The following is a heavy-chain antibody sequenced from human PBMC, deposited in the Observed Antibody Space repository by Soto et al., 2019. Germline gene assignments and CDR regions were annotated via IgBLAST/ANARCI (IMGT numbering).Heavy chain of an antibody. CDR2: IKQDGSEK. Sequence: PWGSLRLSCAASGFTFSSYGMSWVRQAPGKGLEWVSNIKQDGSEKYYVDSVKGRFTISRDNAKNSLYLQMNSLRAEDTAVYYCARGYGEMAKIKYFQXWGQATLFTVSX. CDR1: GFTFSSYG. CDR3: ARGYGEMAKIKYFQX. J-gene: IGHJ1*01. V-gene: IGHV3-7*01. D-gene: IGHD3-16*01.